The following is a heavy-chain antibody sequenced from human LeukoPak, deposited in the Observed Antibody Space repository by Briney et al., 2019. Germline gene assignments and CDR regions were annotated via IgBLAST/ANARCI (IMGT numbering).Heavy chain of an antibody. J-gene: IGHJ5*02. Sequence: GASVKVSCKASGYTFTSYYMHWVRQAPGQGLEWMGIINPSGGSTSYAQKFQGRVTMTRDMSTSTVYMELSSLRSEDTAVYYCARDGARVTTSKNWFDPWGQGTLVTVSS. CDR1: GYTFTSYY. V-gene: IGHV1-46*01. D-gene: IGHD4-17*01. CDR2: INPSGGST. CDR3: ARDGARVTTSKNWFDP.